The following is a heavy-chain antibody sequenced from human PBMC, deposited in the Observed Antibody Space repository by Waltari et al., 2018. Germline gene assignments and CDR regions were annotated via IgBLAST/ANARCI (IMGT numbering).Heavy chain of an antibody. CDR1: GFTFSSYA. CDR3: AKFGYYDSSGYYPFYYFDY. J-gene: IGHJ4*02. D-gene: IGHD3-22*01. V-gene: IGHV3-23*01. Sequence: EVQLLESGGGLVQPGGSLRLSCAASGFTFSSYAMSWVRQAPGKGLEWVSAISGSGGRKYYADSVKGRFTISRDNSKNTLYLQMNSLRAEDTAVYYCAKFGYYDSSGYYPFYYFDYWGQGTLVTVSS. CDR2: ISGSGGRK.